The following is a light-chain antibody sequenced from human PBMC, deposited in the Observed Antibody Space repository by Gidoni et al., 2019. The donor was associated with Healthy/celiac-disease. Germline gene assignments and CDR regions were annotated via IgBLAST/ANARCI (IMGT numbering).Light chain of an antibody. V-gene: IGKV1-33*01. J-gene: IGKJ2*01. CDR2: GAS. CDR1: QDISNY. Sequence: DIQMTQSPSSLSASVEDRVTITCQASQDISNYLNWYQQKPGKAPKLLIYGASNFETGVPSRVSGSGSGTDFTFTIRRLQPEDIATYYCQPYDNLPPYTFGQGTKLEIK. CDR3: QPYDNLPPYT.